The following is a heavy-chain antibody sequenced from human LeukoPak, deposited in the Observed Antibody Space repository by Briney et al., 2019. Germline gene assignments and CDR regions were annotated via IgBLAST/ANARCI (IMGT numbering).Heavy chain of an antibody. CDR3: ARDVNYAFDY. CDR2: ISANSGNT. J-gene: IGHJ4*02. CDR1: GYSFTRNS. V-gene: IGHV1-18*01. D-gene: IGHD3-16*01. Sequence: ASVKVSCKPSGYSFTRNSISWVRQAPGQGLEWMAWISANSGNTNYAQNFQDRVTLTTDTSTSTAYMELRRLRSDDTAVYYCARDVNYAFDYWGRGTLVTVSS.